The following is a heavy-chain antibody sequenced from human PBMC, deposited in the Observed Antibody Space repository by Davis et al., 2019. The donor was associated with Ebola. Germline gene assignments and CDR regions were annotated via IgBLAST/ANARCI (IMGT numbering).Heavy chain of an antibody. Sequence: GESLKISCAASGFTFSASAIHWVRQASGKGLEWIGRIRGESTNYATGYAPSLKDRFTISRDDSKNTAYLQLNSLTTEDTAVYYCNTPVIYGGTYWNYWGQGTLVTVSS. J-gene: IGHJ4*02. CDR1: GFTFSASA. CDR2: IRGESTNYAT. CDR3: NTPVIYGGTYWNY. V-gene: IGHV3-73*01. D-gene: IGHD4/OR15-4a*01.